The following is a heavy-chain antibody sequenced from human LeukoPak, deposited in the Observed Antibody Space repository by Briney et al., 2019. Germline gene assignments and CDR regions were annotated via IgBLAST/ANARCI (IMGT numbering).Heavy chain of an antibody. V-gene: IGHV1-2*06. CDR1: GYTFTGYY. Sequence: GASVKVSCKASGYTFTGYYMHWVRQAPGQRLEWMGRINPNSGGTNYAQKFQGRVTMTRDTSISTAYMELSRLRSDDTAVYYCARFLTLGYYDSSGYDYWGQGTLVTVSS. J-gene: IGHJ4*02. CDR3: ARFLTLGYYDSSGYDY. D-gene: IGHD3-22*01. CDR2: INPNSGGT.